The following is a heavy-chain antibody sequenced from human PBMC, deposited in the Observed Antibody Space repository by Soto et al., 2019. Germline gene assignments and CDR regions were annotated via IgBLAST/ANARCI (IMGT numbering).Heavy chain of an antibody. V-gene: IGHV1-69*13. CDR1: GGTFSSYA. J-gene: IGHJ5*02. D-gene: IGHD2-8*01. CDR3: ASALEIGYCTNGVCFGWFDP. Sequence: GASVKVSCKASGGTFSSYAISWVRQAPGQGLEWMGGIIPIFGTANYAQKFQGRVTITADESTSTAYMELSSLRSEDTAVYYCASALEIGYCTNGVCFGWFDPWGQGTLVTVSS. CDR2: IIPIFGTA.